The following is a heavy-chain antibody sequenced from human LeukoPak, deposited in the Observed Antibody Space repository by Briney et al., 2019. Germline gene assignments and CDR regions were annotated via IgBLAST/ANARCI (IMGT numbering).Heavy chain of an antibody. Sequence: PSETLSLTCTVSGDSISSYYWSWIRQPAGKGLEWIGRMYVSGSTNYNPSLKSRVTMSVDTSKNQFSLKLSSVTAADTAVYYCAREVGAGLLWFGESPYFDYWGQGTLVTVSS. CDR1: GDSISSYY. CDR2: MYVSGST. V-gene: IGHV4-4*07. CDR3: AREVGAGLLWFGESPYFDY. D-gene: IGHD3-10*01. J-gene: IGHJ4*02.